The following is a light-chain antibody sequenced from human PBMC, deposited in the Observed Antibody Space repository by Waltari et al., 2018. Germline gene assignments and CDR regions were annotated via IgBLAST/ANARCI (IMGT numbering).Light chain of an antibody. J-gene: IGKJ2*01. CDR3: QQYYSSPYT. CDR2: WAS. CDR1: PTVLYNSNNRNY. Sequence: DFVMTQSPAPLALSLGERATIPCTTSPTVLYNSNNRNYLTWYQQKPGQPPKLLFYWASTRESGVPDRFSASGSGTDFTLTISRLQPEDVAIYYCQQYYSSPYTFGQGTRLEIK. V-gene: IGKV4-1*01.